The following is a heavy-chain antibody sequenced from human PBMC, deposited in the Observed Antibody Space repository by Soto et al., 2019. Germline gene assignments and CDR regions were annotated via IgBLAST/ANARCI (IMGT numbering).Heavy chain of an antibody. D-gene: IGHD3-22*01. J-gene: IGHJ4*02. CDR1: GGSITTNNVY. V-gene: IGHV4-39*01. CDR2: VYYRETT. CDR3: ARQFDSSGYYYLSSFDY. Sequence: QLQLQESGPGLVKPSETLSLTCTVSGGSITTNNVYWAWIRQPPGKGLEWIGNVYYRETTHYNPSLKGRVTISVDTSRNQFSLRMTSVTAADTAVYYCARQFDSSGYYYLSSFDYWGQGTLVAVSS.